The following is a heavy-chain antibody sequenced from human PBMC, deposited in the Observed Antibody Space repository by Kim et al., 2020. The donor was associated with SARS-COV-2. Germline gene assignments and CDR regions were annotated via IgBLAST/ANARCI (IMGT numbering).Heavy chain of an antibody. J-gene: IGHJ4*02. V-gene: IGHV3-30*18. CDR3: AKDRKIAAAGRGYYFDY. Sequence: GGSLRLSCAASGFTFSSYGMHWVRQAPGKGLEWVAVISYDGSNKYYADSVKGRFTISRDNSKNTLYLQMNSLRAEDTAVYYCAKDRKIAAAGRGYYFDYWGQGTLVTVSS. D-gene: IGHD6-13*01. CDR2: ISYDGSNK. CDR1: GFTFSSYG.